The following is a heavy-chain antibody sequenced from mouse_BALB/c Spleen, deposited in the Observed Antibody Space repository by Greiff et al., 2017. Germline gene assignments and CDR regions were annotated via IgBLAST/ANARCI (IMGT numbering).Heavy chain of an antibody. D-gene: IGHD4-1*01. Sequence: VQLQESGAELMKPGASVKISCKATGYTFSSYWIEWVKQRPGHGLEWIGEILPGSGSTNYNEKFKGKATFTADTSSNTAYMQLSSLTSEDSAVYYCASISRDWDSWCAYWGQGTLVTVSA. J-gene: IGHJ3*01. CDR1: GYTFSSYW. V-gene: IGHV1-9*01. CDR3: ASISRDWDSWCAY. CDR2: ILPGSGST.